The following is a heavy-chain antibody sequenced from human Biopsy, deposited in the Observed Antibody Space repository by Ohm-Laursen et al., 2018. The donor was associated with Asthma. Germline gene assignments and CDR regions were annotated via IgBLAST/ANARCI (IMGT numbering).Heavy chain of an antibody. D-gene: IGHD3-3*01. J-gene: IGHJ4*02. CDR3: ARDVMEWYLPAFDF. Sequence: YLRLSCTASGFTFRSYAMHWVRQAPGKGLEWVAVGGSYYDGGLKYYADSVNGRFTVSRDDSKNTLYLQMNSLRPDDTAVYYCARDVMEWYLPAFDFWGQGTLVTVSS. V-gene: IGHV3-30-3*01. CDR2: GGSYYDGGLK. CDR1: GFTFRSYA.